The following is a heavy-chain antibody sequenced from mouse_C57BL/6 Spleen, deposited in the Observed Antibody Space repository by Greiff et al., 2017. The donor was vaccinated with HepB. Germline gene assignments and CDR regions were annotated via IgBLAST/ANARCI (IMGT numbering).Heavy chain of an antibody. D-gene: IGHD2-5*01. CDR3: ARAYYSNWGYYAMDY. CDR1: GYAFSSYW. Sequence: VKLVESGAELVKPGASVKISCKASGYAFSSYWMNWVKQRPGKGLEWIGQIYPGDGDTNYNGKFKGKATLTADKSSSTAYMQLSSLTSEDSAVYFCARAYYSNWGYYAMDYWGQGTSVTVSS. J-gene: IGHJ4*01. CDR2: IYPGDGDT. V-gene: IGHV1-80*01.